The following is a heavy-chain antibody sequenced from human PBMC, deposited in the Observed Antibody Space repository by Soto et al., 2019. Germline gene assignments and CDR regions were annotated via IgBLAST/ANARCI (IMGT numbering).Heavy chain of an antibody. CDR2: ISYDGNNK. J-gene: IGHJ4*02. CDR1: GFTYSTYT. CDR3: ARDGVSSTKYTCIYGTYFVY. Sequence: QVQMVESGGGVVQPGRSLRLSCAASGFTYSTYTMHWVLQAPGKRLEWVAVISYDGNNKFYADAVKGRFTICSDSTKQTLDLQMNSLRPDDLAMYYCARDGVSSTKYTCIYGTYFVYWGQGALVTVSS. V-gene: IGHV3-30-3*01. D-gene: IGHD1-20*01.